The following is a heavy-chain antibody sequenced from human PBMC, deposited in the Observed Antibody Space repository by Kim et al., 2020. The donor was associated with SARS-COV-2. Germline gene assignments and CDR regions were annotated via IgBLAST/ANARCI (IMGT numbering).Heavy chain of an antibody. J-gene: IGHJ4*02. Sequence: SVKGRFTISRDNAKNSLYLQMDSLRAEDTAVYYCAREGSYDILTGYYPDYWGQGTLVTVSS. D-gene: IGHD3-9*01. V-gene: IGHV3-21*01. CDR3: AREGSYDILTGYYPDY.